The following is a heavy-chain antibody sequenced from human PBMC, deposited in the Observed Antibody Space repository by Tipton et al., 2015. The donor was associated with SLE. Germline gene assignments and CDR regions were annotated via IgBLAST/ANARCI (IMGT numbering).Heavy chain of an antibody. J-gene: IGHJ4*02. D-gene: IGHD1-26*01. V-gene: IGHV4-59*01. CDR1: GGSISNYY. CDR3: ARTVGSHRNYYFDY. CDR2: IYYSGSG. Sequence: LSLTCTVSGGSISNYYWSWIRLPPGKGLECIGYIYYSGSGNYNPSLKSRVTMSIDTSKNQFSMKLSSVTAADTAVYYCARTVGSHRNYYFDYWGQGTLVTVPP.